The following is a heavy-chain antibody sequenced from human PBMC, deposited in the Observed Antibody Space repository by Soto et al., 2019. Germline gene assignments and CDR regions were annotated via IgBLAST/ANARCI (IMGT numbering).Heavy chain of an antibody. V-gene: IGHV3-13*01. CDR3: ARVSSSWYNYDY. J-gene: IGHJ4*02. D-gene: IGHD6-13*01. CDR2: IGTAGDT. Sequence: QLGGSLRLSCAASGFTFSSYDMHWVRQATGKGLEWVSAIGTAGDTYYPGSVKGRFTISRENAKNSLYLQMNSLRAEDTAVYYCARVSSSWYNYDYWGQGTLVTVSS. CDR1: GFTFSSYD.